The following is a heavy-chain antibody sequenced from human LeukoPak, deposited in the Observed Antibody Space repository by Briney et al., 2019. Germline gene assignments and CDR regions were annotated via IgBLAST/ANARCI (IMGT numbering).Heavy chain of an antibody. Sequence: GGSLRLSCAASGFTFSSYGMHWVRQAPGKGLEWVAVISYDGSNKYYADSVKGRFTISRDNSKNTLYLQMNSLRAEDTAVYYCAKDLIMITFGGVMDYWGQGTLVTVSS. J-gene: IGHJ4*02. CDR3: AKDLIMITFGGVMDY. D-gene: IGHD3-16*01. CDR2: ISYDGSNK. CDR1: GFTFSSYG. V-gene: IGHV3-30*18.